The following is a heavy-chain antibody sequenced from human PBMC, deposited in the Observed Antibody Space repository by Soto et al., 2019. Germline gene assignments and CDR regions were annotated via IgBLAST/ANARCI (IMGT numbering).Heavy chain of an antibody. D-gene: IGHD2-15*01. CDR3: AKDWLAVIHCSGGSALRTCGAEHYYYYYGMDV. Sequence: PGGSLRLSCAASGFTFSSYGMHWVRQAPGKGLEWVAVISYDGSKKYYADSVKGRFTISRDNSKNTLYLQMNSLRAEDTAVYYCAKDWLAVIHCSGGSALRTCGAEHYYYYYGMDVWGQGTTVTVSS. J-gene: IGHJ6*02. CDR2: ISYDGSKK. V-gene: IGHV3-30*18. CDR1: GFTFSSYG.